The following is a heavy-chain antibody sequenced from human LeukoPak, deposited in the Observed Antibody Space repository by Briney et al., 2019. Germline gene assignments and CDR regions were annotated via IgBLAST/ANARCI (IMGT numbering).Heavy chain of an antibody. CDR2: IYHSGST. D-gene: IGHD3-10*01. V-gene: IGHV4-38-2*02. CDR1: GYSISSGYY. J-gene: IGHJ4*02. CDR3: ARAPYITYPDY. Sequence: PETLSLTCTVSGYSISSGYYWGWIRQPPGKGLEWIGSIYHSGSTYYNPSLKSRVTISVDTSKNQFSLKLSSVTAADTAVYYCARAPYITYPDYWGQGTLVTVSS.